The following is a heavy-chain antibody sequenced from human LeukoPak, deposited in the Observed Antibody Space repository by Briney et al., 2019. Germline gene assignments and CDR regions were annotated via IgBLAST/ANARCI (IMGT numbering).Heavy chain of an antibody. J-gene: IGHJ4*02. CDR1: GDSNTQSY. Sequence: PTHSLTFTRSYSGDSNTQSYWNCHTHPPGKQTAWIGYVYYSGSTTYSPSLKSRVTISVDTSKNQFSLKLCSVTAAGTAVYYCARVSRPDGYNYNYHDFWGQVTLVTVSS. D-gene: IGHD5-24*01. CDR2: VYYSGST. CDR3: ARVSRPDGYNYNYHDF. V-gene: IGHV4-59*07.